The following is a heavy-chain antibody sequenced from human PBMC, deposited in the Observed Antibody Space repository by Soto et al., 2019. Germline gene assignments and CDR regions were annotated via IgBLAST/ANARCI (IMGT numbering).Heavy chain of an antibody. CDR1: GYGFTTYG. D-gene: IGHD1-1*01. V-gene: IGHV1-18*01. J-gene: IGHJ4*02. Sequence: QVHLVQSGAEVKKPGASVKVSCKGSGYGFTTYGITWVRQAPGQGLEWMAWISDHNGNTNYAQKLQGRVPVTKDTSTRTAYMEPRSLRSDDTGVYYYARGRYGDYWGQGALVTVSS. CDR2: ISDHNGNT. CDR3: ARGRYGDY.